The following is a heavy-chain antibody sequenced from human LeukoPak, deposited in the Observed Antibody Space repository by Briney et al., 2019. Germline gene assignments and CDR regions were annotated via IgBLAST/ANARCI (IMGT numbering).Heavy chain of an antibody. CDR1: GYTFTSYG. Sequence: ASVKVSCKASGYTFTSYGISWVRQAPGQGLEWMGWISAYNGNTNYAQKLQGRVTMTTDTSTSTAYMELRSLRSDDTAVYYCARGLTRDTAIVWFFYWGQGTLVTVSS. J-gene: IGHJ4*02. D-gene: IGHD5-18*01. CDR3: ARGLTRDTAIVWFFY. V-gene: IGHV1-18*01. CDR2: ISAYNGNT.